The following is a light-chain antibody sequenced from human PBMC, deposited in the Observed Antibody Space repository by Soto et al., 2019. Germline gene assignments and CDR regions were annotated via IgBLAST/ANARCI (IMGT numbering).Light chain of an antibody. Sequence: EIVMTQSPATLSVSRGERATLSCRASQSVRSNLAWYQQKPGQAPRLLIYGASTRATDIPARFSGSGSGTEFTLTISSLQSEDFAVYYCQQYNKWPAITFGQGTRLEIK. V-gene: IGKV3-15*01. CDR3: QQYNKWPAIT. CDR2: GAS. CDR1: QSVRSN. J-gene: IGKJ5*01.